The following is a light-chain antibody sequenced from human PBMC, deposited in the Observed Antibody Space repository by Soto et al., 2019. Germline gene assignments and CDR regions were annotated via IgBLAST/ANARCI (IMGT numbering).Light chain of an antibody. CDR2: GAS. Sequence: EIIMTQSPATLSVSPGERATLSCRASESVSSNLAWYQQKPGQAPRLLIYGASTRATGIPPRFSGSGSGTEFTLIIGSLQSTDFAVYYCQQYYDRPSLTFGGGTKVEIK. J-gene: IGKJ4*01. V-gene: IGKV3-15*01. CDR1: ESVSSN. CDR3: QQYYDRPSLT.